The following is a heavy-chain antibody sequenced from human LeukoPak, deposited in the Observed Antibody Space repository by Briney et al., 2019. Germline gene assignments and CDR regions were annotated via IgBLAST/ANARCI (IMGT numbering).Heavy chain of an antibody. CDR1: GFTFSSYG. J-gene: IGHJ4*02. CDR2: ISGDGSDK. D-gene: IGHD3-9*01. Sequence: GGSLRLSCAASGFTFSSYGMHWVRQAPGKGLEWVTVISGDGSDKYYVDSVKGRYTISRDNSKNSLYLQMNSLRAEDTAVYYCARGSDPYYDILTGTDYWGQGTLVTVSS. V-gene: IGHV3-30*03. CDR3: ARGSDPYYDILTGTDY.